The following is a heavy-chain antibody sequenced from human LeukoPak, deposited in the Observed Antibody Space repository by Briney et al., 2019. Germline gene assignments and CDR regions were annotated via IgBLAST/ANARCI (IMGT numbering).Heavy chain of an antibody. CDR2: FSASGNS. V-gene: IGHV4-61*02. Sequence: SETLSLTCTVSGDSISSDDYYWSWIRQPAGKGLEWIGRFSASGNSNYNPSLKSRLTISVDRSKNQFSLKLTSVTAADTAVYYCGRSIDEIDNWFDPWGQGTLVTVSS. CDR3: GRSIDEIDNWFDP. D-gene: IGHD2/OR15-2a*01. CDR1: GDSISSDDYY. J-gene: IGHJ5*02.